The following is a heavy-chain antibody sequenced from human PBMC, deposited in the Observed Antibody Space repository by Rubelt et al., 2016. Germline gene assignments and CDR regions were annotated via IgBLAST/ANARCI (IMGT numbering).Heavy chain of an antibody. CDR2: INHSGST. J-gene: IGHJ4*02. CDR1: GGSFSDYF. Sequence: QVQLQQWGGGLLKPSETLSLTCAVYGGSFSDYFWTWIRQPPGKGLEWIGEINHSGSTNYNPSLKSRVTISVAPSKNQFPRKLNSVTAADTAVYYCARLLRESGTTVGFDSWGQGTLVTVSS. V-gene: IGHV4-34*01. CDR3: ARLLRESGTTVGFDS. D-gene: IGHD1-7*01.